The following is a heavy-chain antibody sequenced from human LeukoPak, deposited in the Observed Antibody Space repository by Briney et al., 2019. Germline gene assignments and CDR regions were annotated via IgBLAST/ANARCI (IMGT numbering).Heavy chain of an antibody. CDR1: GFTFSSNY. CDR3: AKAPYYGSGSLGVY. CDR2: ISGSGGST. V-gene: IGHV3-23*01. Sequence: PGGSLRLSCAASGFTFSSNYMSWVRQAPGKGLEWVSAISGSGGSTYYADSVKGRFTISRDNSKNTLYLQMNSLRAEDTAVYYCAKAPYYGSGSLGVYWGQGTLVTVSS. J-gene: IGHJ4*02. D-gene: IGHD3-10*01.